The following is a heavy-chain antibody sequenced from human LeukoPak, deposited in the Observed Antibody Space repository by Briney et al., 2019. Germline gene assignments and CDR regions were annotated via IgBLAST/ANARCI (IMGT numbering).Heavy chain of an antibody. J-gene: IGHJ4*02. Sequence: SETLSLTCTVSGGSVSSSSYDWTWIRQPPGKGLEWIGYIYYSGSTGFNPSLKSRVTISLDTSKNQFSLKLSSVTAADTAVYYCARGATSLSYFDSRGQGTLVTVSS. V-gene: IGHV4-61*01. CDR3: ARGATSLSYFDS. CDR1: GGSVSSSSYD. CDR2: IYYSGST. D-gene: IGHD2/OR15-2a*01.